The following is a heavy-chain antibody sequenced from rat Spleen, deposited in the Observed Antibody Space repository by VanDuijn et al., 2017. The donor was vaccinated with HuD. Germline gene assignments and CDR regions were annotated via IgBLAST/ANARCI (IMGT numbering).Heavy chain of an antibody. CDR2: ISYDGSST. D-gene: IGHD1-11*01. CDR1: GFTFSDYY. Sequence: EVQLVESDGGLVQPGSSLKLSCVASGFTFSDYYMAWVRQAPTKGLEWVATISYDGSSTYYRDSVKGRFTFSRDNAKSTLYLQMDSLRSEDTATYYCARKGYGVYSVGNWFAYWGQGTLVTVSS. V-gene: IGHV5-29*01. J-gene: IGHJ3*01. CDR3: ARKGYGVYSVGNWFAY.